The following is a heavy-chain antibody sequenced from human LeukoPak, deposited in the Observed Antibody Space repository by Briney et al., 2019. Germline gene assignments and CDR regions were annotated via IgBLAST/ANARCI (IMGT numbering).Heavy chain of an antibody. CDR3: ARVMGAYAFDI. D-gene: IGHD1-26*01. CDR2: TSSSGDTI. CDR1: GFTFSGYE. Sequence: PGGSLRLSCAASGFTFSGYEMAWVRQAPGKGLEWVSYTSSSGDTIYYAVSVKGRFTISRDNAKNSLFLQMNSLRGEDTAVYYCARVMGAYAFDIWGQGTMVTVSS. J-gene: IGHJ3*02. V-gene: IGHV3-48*03.